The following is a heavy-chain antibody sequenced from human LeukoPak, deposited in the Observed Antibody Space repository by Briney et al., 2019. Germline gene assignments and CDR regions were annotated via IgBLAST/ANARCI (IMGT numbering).Heavy chain of an antibody. V-gene: IGHV4-59*12. J-gene: IGHJ4*02. Sequence: SETLSLTCTVSGGSISSYYWNWIRQPPGKGLQWIGYIYYSGSTNYNPSLKSRVTISVDTSKNQFYLKLSSVTAADTAVYYCAREGRLGELSFELDYWGRGTLVTVSS. CDR1: GGSISSYY. CDR3: AREGRLGELSFELDY. D-gene: IGHD3-16*02. CDR2: IYYSGST.